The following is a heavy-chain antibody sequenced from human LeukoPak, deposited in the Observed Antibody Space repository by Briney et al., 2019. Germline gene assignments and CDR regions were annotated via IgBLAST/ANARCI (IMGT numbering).Heavy chain of an antibody. J-gene: IGHJ3*02. D-gene: IGHD5-18*01. Sequence: SETLSLTCTVSGGSISSYYWSWIRQPAGKGLGGLGRIYTSGSTNYNPSLKSRVTMSVDTSKNQFSLKLSSVTAADTAVYYCARDPVDTAENAFDIWGQGTMVTVSS. CDR2: IYTSGST. CDR1: GGSISSYY. CDR3: ARDPVDTAENAFDI. V-gene: IGHV4-4*07.